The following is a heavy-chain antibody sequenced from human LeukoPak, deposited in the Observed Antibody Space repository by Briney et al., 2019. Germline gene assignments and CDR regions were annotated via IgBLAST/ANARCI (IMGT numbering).Heavy chain of an antibody. CDR1: GFTFSSYA. CDR2: ITGRGANT. CDR3: ARGFGGFDY. Sequence: PGGSLRLSCAASGFTFSSYAMGWVRQSPGKGLELLSLITGRGANTYYPDTVKGRFAISRDNAKNSLYLQMNSLRAEDTAVYYCARGFGGFDYWGQGTLVTVSS. V-gene: IGHV3-23*01. J-gene: IGHJ4*02. D-gene: IGHD3-10*01.